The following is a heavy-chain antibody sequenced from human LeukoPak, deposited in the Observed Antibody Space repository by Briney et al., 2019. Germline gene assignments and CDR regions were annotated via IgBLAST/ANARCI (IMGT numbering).Heavy chain of an antibody. V-gene: IGHV4-39*07. D-gene: IGHD6-13*01. CDR2: IYYSGST. CDR1: GGSISSSSYY. CDR3: ARVAAAGMFPIGYYYYYMDV. Sequence: SETLSLTCTVSGGSISSSSYYWGWIRQPPGKGLEWIGSIYYSGSTYYNPSLKSRVTISVDTSKNQFSLKLSSVTAADTAAYYCARVAAAGMFPIGYYYYYMDVWGKGTTVTVSS. J-gene: IGHJ6*03.